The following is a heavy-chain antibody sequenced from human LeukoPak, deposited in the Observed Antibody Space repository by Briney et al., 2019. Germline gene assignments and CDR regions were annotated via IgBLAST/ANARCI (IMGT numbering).Heavy chain of an antibody. Sequence: ASVKVSCKASGYTFTSYGISWVRQAPGQGLEWMGWISAYNGNTNYAQKFQGRVTITADKSTSTAYMELSSLRSEDTAVYYCARGRGSYYPFDPWGQGTLVTVSS. CDR2: ISAYNGNT. V-gene: IGHV1-18*01. D-gene: IGHD1-26*01. J-gene: IGHJ5*02. CDR3: ARGRGSYYPFDP. CDR1: GYTFTSYG.